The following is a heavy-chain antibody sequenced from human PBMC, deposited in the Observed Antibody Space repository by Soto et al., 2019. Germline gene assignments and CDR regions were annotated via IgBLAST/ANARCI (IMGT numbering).Heavy chain of an antibody. CDR1: GYTFTSYA. V-gene: IGHV1-3*01. D-gene: IGHD1-26*01. CDR3: ARGHGGSYYLY. CDR2: INAGNGNT. Sequence: GASVKVSCKASGYTFTSYAMHWLRQAPGQRLEWMGWINAGNGNTKYSQKFQGRVTITRDTSASTAYMELSSLRSEDTAVYYCARGHGGSYYLYWGQGTLVTVSS. J-gene: IGHJ4*02.